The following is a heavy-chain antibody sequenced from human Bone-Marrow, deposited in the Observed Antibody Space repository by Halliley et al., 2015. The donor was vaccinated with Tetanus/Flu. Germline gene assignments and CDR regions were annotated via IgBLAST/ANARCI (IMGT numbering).Heavy chain of an antibody. V-gene: IGHV4-59*08. CDR1: GDSISSYY. CDR2: IHDIGHT. J-gene: IGHJ4*02. Sequence: TLSLTCSVSGDSISSYYWSWIRQPPGKGLEWIAYIHDIGHTNYNPSLKSRVTISEDTSKNQFSLKLSSVTAADTAMYYCARHGARFAGHCSAIACYTFDYWGQGTLVTVSS. D-gene: IGHD2-2*02. CDR3: ARHGARFAGHCSAIACYTFDY.